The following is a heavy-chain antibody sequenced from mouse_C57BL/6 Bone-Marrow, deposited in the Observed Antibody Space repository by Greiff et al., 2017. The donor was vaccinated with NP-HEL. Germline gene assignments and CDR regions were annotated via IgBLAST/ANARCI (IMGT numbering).Heavy chain of an antibody. J-gene: IGHJ3*01. D-gene: IGHD1-1*01. CDR1: EYEFPSHD. CDR3: ANYDGSGKGFAY. CDR2: INSDGGST. Sequence: EVQRVESGGGLVQPGESLKLSCESNEYEFPSHDMSWVRKTPEKRLALVAAINSDGGSTYYPDTMERRFIISRANTKKTLYLQMSSLRSEDTAVDYGANYDGSGKGFAYWGQGTLVTVSA. V-gene: IGHV5-2*01.